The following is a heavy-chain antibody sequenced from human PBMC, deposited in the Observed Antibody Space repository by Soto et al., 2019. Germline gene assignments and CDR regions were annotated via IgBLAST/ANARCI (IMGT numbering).Heavy chain of an antibody. CDR3: ARIWLQSLYGMDV. J-gene: IGHJ6*02. D-gene: IGHD5-12*01. CDR2: ISAYNGNT. V-gene: IGHV1-18*04. Sequence: ASVKVSCKASGYTFTSYGISWVRQAPGQGLEWMGWISAYNGNTNYAQKLQGRVTMTTDTSTSTAYKELRSLRSDDTAVYYCARIWLQSLYGMDVWGQGTTVTVSS. CDR1: GYTFTSYG.